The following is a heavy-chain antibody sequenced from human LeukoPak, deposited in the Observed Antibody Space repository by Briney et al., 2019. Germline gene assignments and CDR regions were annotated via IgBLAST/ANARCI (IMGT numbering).Heavy chain of an antibody. CDR3: ARDYSYGSNWFDP. V-gene: IGHV3-74*01. D-gene: IGHD5-18*01. CDR1: GFTFSTYW. Sequence: GGSLRLSCAASGFTFSTYWMHWVRQAPGKGLVWVSRITSDGITTTYADSVKGRFTISRNNAKNTLYLQMNSLGAEDTAVYYCARDYSYGSNWFDPWGQGTLVTVSS. J-gene: IGHJ5*02. CDR2: ITSDGITT.